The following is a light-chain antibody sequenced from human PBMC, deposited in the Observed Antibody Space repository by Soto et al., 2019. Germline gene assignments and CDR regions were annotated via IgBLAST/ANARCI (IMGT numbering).Light chain of an antibody. CDR1: QSVDSN. CDR2: GAS. Sequence: EIVMTQSPATLSVSPGERATLSCRASQSVDSNLAWYQQKPGQAPRLLIFGASTRATGIPARFGGSGSGTDFTLTISSLQSEDFGVYFCQQYDNWPLTFGGGTKVDIK. J-gene: IGKJ4*01. V-gene: IGKV3D-15*01. CDR3: QQYDNWPLT.